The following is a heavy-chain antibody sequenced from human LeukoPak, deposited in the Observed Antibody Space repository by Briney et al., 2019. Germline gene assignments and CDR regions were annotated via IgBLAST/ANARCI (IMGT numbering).Heavy chain of an antibody. CDR2: IRPSGGGT. CDR3: ASGGYDWDAYDY. V-gene: IGHV1-46*01. Sequence: ASVKVSCKASGNSNIHWVRQTPGQGPEWMGLIRPSGGGTSYAQKFQGRVTMTRDRSTSIVYMELSSLRSEDTAVYFCASGGYDWDAYDYWGQGTLVTVSS. CDR1: GNSN. J-gene: IGHJ4*02. D-gene: IGHD5-12*01.